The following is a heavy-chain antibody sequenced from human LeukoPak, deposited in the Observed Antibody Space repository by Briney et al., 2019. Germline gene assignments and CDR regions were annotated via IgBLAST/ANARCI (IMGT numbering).Heavy chain of an antibody. V-gene: IGHV4-34*01. Sequence: SETLSLTCAVYGGSFSGYYWSWIRQPPGKGLEWIGEINHSGSTNYNPSPKSRVTISVDTSKNQFSLKLSSVTAADTAVYYCARGQWLVHWFDPWGQGTLVTVSS. CDR2: INHSGST. CDR1: GGSFSGYY. J-gene: IGHJ5*02. D-gene: IGHD6-19*01. CDR3: ARGQWLVHWFDP.